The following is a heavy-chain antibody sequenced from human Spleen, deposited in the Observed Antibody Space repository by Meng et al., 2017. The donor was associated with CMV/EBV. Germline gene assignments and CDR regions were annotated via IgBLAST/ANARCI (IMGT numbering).Heavy chain of an antibody. CDR3: ATDAYSSGWYGYFDS. J-gene: IGHJ4*02. CDR1: GFNFNNYA. V-gene: IGHV3-30*03. Sequence: GESLKISCAASGFNFNNYAMHWVRQAPGEGLEWVAVTSNNGNNQYYADSVKGRFTISRDNSKDTLSLEMNSLRPEDTAVYYCATDAYSSGWYGYFDSWGQGTLVTVSS. D-gene: IGHD6-19*01. CDR2: TSNNGNNQ.